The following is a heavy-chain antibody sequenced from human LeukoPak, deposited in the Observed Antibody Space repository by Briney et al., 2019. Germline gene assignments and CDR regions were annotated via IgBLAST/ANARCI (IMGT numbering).Heavy chain of an antibody. CDR2: ISRSGDSL. J-gene: IGHJ6*02. V-gene: IGHV3-11*01. D-gene: IGHD2-2*01. Sequence: GGSLRLSCAASGFTFSDYYMTWIRQAPGKGLEYVSHISRSGDSLYYGDSVTGRFSISRDNAKNSLYLQMNSLRVEDTAVYYCAREVAVVPDYYYYGMDVWGQGTTVTVSS. CDR3: AREVAVVPDYYYYGMDV. CDR1: GFTFSDYY.